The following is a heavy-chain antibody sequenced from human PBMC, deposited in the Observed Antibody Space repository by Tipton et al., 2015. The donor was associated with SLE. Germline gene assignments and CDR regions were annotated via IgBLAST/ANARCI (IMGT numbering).Heavy chain of an antibody. V-gene: IGHV3-23*01. J-gene: IGHJ4*02. Sequence: GSLRLSCGGSGFTFSNYAMNWVRQAPGKGLEWVSSLSGNGLSTYYADSVKGRFIISRDNSKNTLHLQMNGLRAEDTGIYYCAKGSGEHDGSPDFWGQGTRVIVSS. CDR3: AKGSGEHDGSPDF. CDR1: GFTFSNYA. CDR2: LSGNGLST. D-gene: IGHD3-10*01.